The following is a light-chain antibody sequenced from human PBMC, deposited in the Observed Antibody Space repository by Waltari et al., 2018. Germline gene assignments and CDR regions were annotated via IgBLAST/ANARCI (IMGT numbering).Light chain of an antibody. J-gene: IGKJ4*01. V-gene: IGKV3-20*01. CDR2: GAS. Sequence: EIVLTQSPGSLSVSPGDRVTVSCRASQTITSSWLTWYHQKPGQAPRLLIYGASNRAPGIPERFSGSGSGTDFTLTISRLEPEDSAVYYCQQYDGSVVTFGGGTKVEIK. CDR1: QTITSSW. CDR3: QQYDGSVVT.